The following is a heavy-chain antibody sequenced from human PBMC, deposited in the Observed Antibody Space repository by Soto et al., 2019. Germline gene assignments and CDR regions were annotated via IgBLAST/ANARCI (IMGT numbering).Heavy chain of an antibody. D-gene: IGHD5-18*01. Sequence: KTSETLSLTCTVSGGSISSYYWSWIRQPPGKGLEWIGYIYYSGSTNYNPSLKSRVTISVDTSKNQFSLKLSSVTAADTAVYYCATQRLGYGYIEDYWGQGTLVTVSS. CDR3: ATQRLGYGYIEDY. V-gene: IGHV4-59*01. J-gene: IGHJ4*02. CDR1: GGSISSYY. CDR2: IYYSGST.